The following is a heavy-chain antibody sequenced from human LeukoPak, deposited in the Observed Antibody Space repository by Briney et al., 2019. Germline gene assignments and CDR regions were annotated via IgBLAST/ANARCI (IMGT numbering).Heavy chain of an antibody. Sequence: PGGSLRLSCAASGFTFSNVWMSWVRQAPGKGLEWVGRIKSKTDGGTIDYAAPVKGRFAISRDDSKNTLYLQMNSLKTEDTAVYYCTPVYCSSTNCPEPHNWFDPWGQGTLVTVSS. CDR1: GFTFSNVW. CDR3: TPVYCSSTNCPEPHNWFDP. CDR2: IKSKTDGGTI. J-gene: IGHJ5*02. D-gene: IGHD2-2*01. V-gene: IGHV3-15*01.